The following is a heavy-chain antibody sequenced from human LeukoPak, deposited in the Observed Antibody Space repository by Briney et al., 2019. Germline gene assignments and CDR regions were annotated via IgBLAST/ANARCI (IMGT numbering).Heavy chain of an antibody. J-gene: IGHJ6*04. CDR3: ARGRYYYGSGSRMDV. CDR1: GGSFSGYY. V-gene: IGHV4-34*01. Sequence: SETLSLTCAVYGGSFSGYYWSWIRQPPGKGLEWIGEINHSGSTNYNPSLKSRVTISVDTSKNQFSLKLSSVTAADTAVYYCARGRYYYGSGSRMDVWGKGTTVTVSS. CDR2: INHSGST. D-gene: IGHD3-10*01.